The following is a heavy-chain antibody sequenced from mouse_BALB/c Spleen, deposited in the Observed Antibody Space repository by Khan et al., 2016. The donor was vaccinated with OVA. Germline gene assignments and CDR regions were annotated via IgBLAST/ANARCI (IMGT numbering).Heavy chain of an antibody. CDR2: IWGGGIP. V-gene: IGHV2-6-5*01. J-gene: IGHJ2*01. Sequence: QVQLKESGPGLVAPSQSLSITCTVSGFSLTDYGVSWIRQPPGKGLEWLGVIWGGGIPYYNSALKSRLSISKDNSKSQAFLKMNSLQTDDTSMYDCSKHLIRDPYYFDYWGQGTTLTVSS. CDR1: GFSLTDYG. D-gene: IGHD2-13*01. CDR3: SKHLIRDPYYFDY.